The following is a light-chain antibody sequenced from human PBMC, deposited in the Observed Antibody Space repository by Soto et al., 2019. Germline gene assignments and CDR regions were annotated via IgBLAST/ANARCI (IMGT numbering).Light chain of an antibody. CDR3: AAWDDNLDGWV. J-gene: IGLJ3*02. V-gene: IGLV1-44*01. Sequence: QSVLTQKPSASATPGQRVSISCSGSSSNIGENSVTWYQQFPGTAPKVLIYSDDQRPSGVSDRFSASKSGTSASLAISGLQSEDAADYYCAAWDDNLDGWVFGGGTQLTVL. CDR1: SSNIGENS. CDR2: SDD.